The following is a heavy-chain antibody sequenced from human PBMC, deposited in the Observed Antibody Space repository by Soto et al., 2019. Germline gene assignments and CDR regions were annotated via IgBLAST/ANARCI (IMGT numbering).Heavy chain of an antibody. D-gene: IGHD6-6*01. J-gene: IGHJ6*02. CDR1: CGSISSYY. Sequence: PSETLSLTCTVSCGSISSYYWSWIRQPPGKGLEWIGYIYYSGSTNYNPSLKSRVTISVDTSKNQFSLKLSSVTAADTAVYYCARYSSSSGRQAGDYYYYGMDVWGQGTTVTV. CDR2: IYYSGST. V-gene: IGHV4-59*01. CDR3: ARYSSSSGRQAGDYYYYGMDV.